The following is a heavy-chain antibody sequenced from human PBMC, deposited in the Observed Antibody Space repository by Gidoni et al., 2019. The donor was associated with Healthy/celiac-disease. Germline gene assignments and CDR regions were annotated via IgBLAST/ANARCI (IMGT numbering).Heavy chain of an antibody. CDR2: IYYSGIT. J-gene: IGHJ4*02. Sequence: QLPLQESGPGLVKPSETLSLTCTVDGGYSSSSSYYCGWIRQPQGKGLEWIGGIYYSGITYYKPSRKSRVTISVDTSKNQFSLKLSSVTAADTAVYYCKVGSILDYWGQGTLFTVSS. CDR1: GGYSSSSSYY. CDR3: KVGSILDY. D-gene: IGHD3-3*02. V-gene: IGHV4-39*07.